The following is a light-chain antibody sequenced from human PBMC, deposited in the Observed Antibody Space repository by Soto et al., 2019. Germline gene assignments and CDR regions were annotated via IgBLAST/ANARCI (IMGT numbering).Light chain of an antibody. V-gene: IGKV3-15*01. CDR1: QSVFGK. CDR3: LQYNKWPLRT. CDR2: GAS. Sequence: ELGMTQSPAALSVSPGGRATLSFRASQSVFGKIAWYQQKPGQAPRLLIFGASTRATGIPARFSGSGSGTEYTLTISGLQSEDFAVYYCLQYNKWPLRTFGQGTKVDIK. J-gene: IGKJ1*01.